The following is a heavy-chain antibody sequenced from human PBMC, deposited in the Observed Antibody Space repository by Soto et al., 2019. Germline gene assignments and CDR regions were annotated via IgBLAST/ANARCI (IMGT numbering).Heavy chain of an antibody. CDR3: ARGPAILNP. CDR1: GGSISSSSYY. V-gene: IGHV4-39*07. Sequence: SETLSLTCTVSGGSISSSSYYWGWIRQPPGKGLEWIGSIYYSGSTYYNPSLKSRATITPDTSKNQFSLQLNSVTPEDTGVYYCARGPAILNPWGQGILVTVSS. D-gene: IGHD3-3*01. J-gene: IGHJ4*03. CDR2: IYYSGST.